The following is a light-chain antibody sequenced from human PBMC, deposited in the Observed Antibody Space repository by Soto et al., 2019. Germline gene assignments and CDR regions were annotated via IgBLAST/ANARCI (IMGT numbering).Light chain of an antibody. CDR2: GAS. Sequence: EFVLTQSPDTLSVSPGDRATLSCRASQSVGRDYLAWYQQKPGQAPRLLIHGASNRATGIPDRFSGSGSGTDFTLSISRLEPEDFAVYYCQQYAKSPITIGQGTRLEIK. CDR1: QSVGRDY. J-gene: IGKJ5*01. CDR3: QQYAKSPIT. V-gene: IGKV3-20*01.